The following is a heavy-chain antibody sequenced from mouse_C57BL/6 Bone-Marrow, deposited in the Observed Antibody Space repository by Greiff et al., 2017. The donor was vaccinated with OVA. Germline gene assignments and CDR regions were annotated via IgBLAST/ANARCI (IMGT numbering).Heavy chain of an antibody. CDR1: GFNIKDDY. D-gene: IGHD1-1*01. Sequence: VQLQQSGAELVRPGASVKLSCTASGFNIKDDYMPWVKQRPEQGLEWIGWIDPENGDTEYASKFQGKATITADTSSNTAYLQLSSLTSEDTAVYYCTNFLITTVVAPYAMDYWGQGTSVTVSS. CDR2: IDPENGDT. J-gene: IGHJ4*01. CDR3: TNFLITTVVAPYAMDY. V-gene: IGHV14-4*01.